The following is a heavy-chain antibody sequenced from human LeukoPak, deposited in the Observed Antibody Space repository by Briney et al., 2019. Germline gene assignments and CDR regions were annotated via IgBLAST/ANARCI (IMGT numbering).Heavy chain of an antibody. D-gene: IGHD1/OR15-1a*01. J-gene: IGHJ4*02. CDR1: GGAIRSHY. CDR2: IYSSGYT. CDR3: ARGEHSVDS. Sequence: SETLSLTCTVSGGAIRSHYWNWIRQPAGKGLEWIGRIYSSGYTNDNSSLKSRITMSVDMSKNQFSLRLNSVTAADTAVYYCARGEHSVDSWGQGMLVAVSS. V-gene: IGHV4-4*07.